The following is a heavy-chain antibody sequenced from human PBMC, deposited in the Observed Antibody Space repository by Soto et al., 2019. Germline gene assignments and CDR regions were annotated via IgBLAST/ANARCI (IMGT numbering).Heavy chain of an antibody. CDR1: GGSFSGYY. CDR2: INHSGST. D-gene: IGHD6-13*01. J-gene: IGHJ6*03. CDR3: ARLGRAGSSWHNYYYYYYMDV. V-gene: IGHV4-34*01. Sequence: PSETLSLTCAVYGGSFSGYYWSWIRQPPGKGLEWIGEINHSGSTNYNPSLKSRVTISVDTSKNQFSLKLSSVTAADTAVYYCARLGRAGSSWHNYYYYYYMDVWGKGTTVTVSS.